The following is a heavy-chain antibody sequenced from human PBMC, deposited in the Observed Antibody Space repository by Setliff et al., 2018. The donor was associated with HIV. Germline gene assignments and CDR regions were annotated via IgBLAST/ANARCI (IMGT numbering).Heavy chain of an antibody. CDR2: IYSSGTT. CDR1: GGSISGQY. CDR3: ARRSIAVREAQFDP. Sequence: KPSETLSLTCTVSGGSISGQYWSWFRQPPGKNMEWIASIYSSGTTNYNPSLRSRVIISVDTPRNQFSLRVTSVTAADTALYYCARRSIAVREAQFDPWGQGTQVTVSS. D-gene: IGHD6-6*01. J-gene: IGHJ5*02. V-gene: IGHV4-59*11.